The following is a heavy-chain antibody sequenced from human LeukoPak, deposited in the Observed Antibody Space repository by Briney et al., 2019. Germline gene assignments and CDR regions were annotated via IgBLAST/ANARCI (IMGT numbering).Heavy chain of an antibody. V-gene: IGHV3-21*01. D-gene: IGHD1-20*01. CDR1: GFTFSSYS. J-gene: IGHJ4*02. CDR2: ISSSSSYI. CDR3: ARDWVTGTTRAIDY. Sequence: PGGSLRLSCAASGFTFSSYSMNWVRQAPGKGLEWVSSISSSSSYIYYADSVKGRFTISRDNAKNSLYLQMNSLRAEDTAVCYCARDWVTGTTRAIDYWGQGTLVTVSS.